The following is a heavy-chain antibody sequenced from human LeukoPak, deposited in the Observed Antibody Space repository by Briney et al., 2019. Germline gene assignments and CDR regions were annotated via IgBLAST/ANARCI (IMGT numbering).Heavy chain of an antibody. CDR2: IRYDGSNK. CDR1: GFTFSSYG. CDR3: AKVGRGGWWEYYYYMDV. V-gene: IGHV3-30*02. D-gene: IGHD6-19*01. J-gene: IGHJ6*03. Sequence: GGSLRLSCAASGFTFSSYGMHWVRQAPGKGLEWVAFIRYDGSNKYYADSVKGRFTISRDNSKNTLYPQMNSLRAEDTAVYYCAKVGRGGWWEYYYYMDVWGKGTTVTVSS.